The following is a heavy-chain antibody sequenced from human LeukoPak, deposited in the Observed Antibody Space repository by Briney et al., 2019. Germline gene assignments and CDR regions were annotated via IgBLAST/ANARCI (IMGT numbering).Heavy chain of an antibody. CDR2: IYTSGST. J-gene: IGHJ4*02. CDR1: GGSISSYY. V-gene: IGHV4-4*07. Sequence: SETLSLTCTVSGGSISSYYWSWIRQPAGKGLEWIGRIYTSGSTNYNPSLKSRVTMSVDTSKNRFSLKLSSMTAADTAVYYCARGGYYYDSSGYYLGGFFDYWGQGTLVTVSS. CDR3: ARGGYYYDSSGYYLGGFFDY. D-gene: IGHD3-22*01.